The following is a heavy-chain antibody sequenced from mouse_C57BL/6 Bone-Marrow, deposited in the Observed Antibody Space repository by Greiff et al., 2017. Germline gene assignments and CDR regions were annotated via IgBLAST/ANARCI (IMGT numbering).Heavy chain of an antibody. J-gene: IGHJ4*01. CDR1: GFTFSDYY. D-gene: IGHD2-4*01. CDR2: ISNGGGST. Sequence: DVKLVESGGGLVQPGGSLKLSCAASGFTFSDYYLYWVRQTPETRLEWVAYISNGGGSTYYPDTVKGRFTISRDNAKNTLYLQMSRLKSEDTAMYYGARHRDYDYHYYAMDYWGQGTSVTVSS. CDR3: ARHRDYDYHYYAMDY. V-gene: IGHV5-12*01.